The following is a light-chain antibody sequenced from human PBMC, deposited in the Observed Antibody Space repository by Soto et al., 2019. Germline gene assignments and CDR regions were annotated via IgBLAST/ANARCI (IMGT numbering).Light chain of an antibody. V-gene: IGKV1-5*03. J-gene: IGKJ2*01. CDR1: QSIGSW. CDR3: QQYKSFST. Sequence: DIQMTQSPSTLSASVGDRVTITCRASQSIGSWLAWYQQKPGKAPRFLIYQASSLESGVSSRFSGSGSGTEFSLTISNLQSDDFATYYCQQYKSFSTFGQGNKLETK. CDR2: QAS.